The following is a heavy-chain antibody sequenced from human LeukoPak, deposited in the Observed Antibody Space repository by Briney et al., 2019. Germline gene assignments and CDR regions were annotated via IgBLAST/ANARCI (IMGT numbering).Heavy chain of an antibody. D-gene: IGHD3-10*01. J-gene: IGHJ6*02. Sequence: PGGSLRLSCAASGFTVSSNYMSWVRQAPGKGLEWVSAIYSGGSTCYADSVKGRFTISRDNSKNTLYLQMNSLRAEDTAVYYCARVTYGSGSYFYYYYYGMDVWGQGTTVTVSS. CDR1: GFTVSSNY. CDR2: IYSGGST. CDR3: ARVTYGSGSYFYYYYYGMDV. V-gene: IGHV3-66*01.